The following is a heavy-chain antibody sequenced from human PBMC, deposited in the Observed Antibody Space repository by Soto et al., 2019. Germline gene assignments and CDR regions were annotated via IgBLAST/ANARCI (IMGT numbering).Heavy chain of an antibody. D-gene: IGHD4-17*01. V-gene: IGHV1-58*01. CDR1: GFTFTSSA. CDR3: AAVPIYGDYVFTYYYYGMDV. CDR2: IVVGSGNT. J-gene: IGHJ6*02. Sequence: GASVKVSCKASGFTFTSSAVQWVRQARGQRLEWIGWIVVGSGNTNYAQKFQERVTITRDMSTSTAYMELSSLRSEDTAVYYCAAVPIYGDYVFTYYYYGMDVWGQGTTVTVSS.